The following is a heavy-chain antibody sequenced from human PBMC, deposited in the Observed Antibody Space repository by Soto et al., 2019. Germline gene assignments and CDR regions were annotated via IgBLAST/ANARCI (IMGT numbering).Heavy chain of an antibody. CDR3: ARRVGDYHFDY. CDR2: IYYSGST. D-gene: IGHD4-17*01. V-gene: IGHV4-39*01. CDR1: GVSISSSSYY. J-gene: IGHJ4*02. Sequence: SETLSLTCTVSGVSISSSSYYWGWIRQPPGKGLEWIGSIYYSGSTYYNPSLKSRVTISVDTSKNQFSLKLSSVTAADTAVYYCARRVGDYHFDYWGQGTLVTVSS.